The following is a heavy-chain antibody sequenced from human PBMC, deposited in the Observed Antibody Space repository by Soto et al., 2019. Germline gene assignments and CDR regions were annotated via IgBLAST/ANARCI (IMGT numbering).Heavy chain of an antibody. Sequence: SVKVSCKASGFTFTSSAVQWVRQARGQRLEWIGWIVVGSGNTNYAQKFQDRVTITRDTSTSTVYMELSSLRSEDTAVYYCARDSGYGDYVAYWGQGTLVTVSS. CDR3: ARDSGYGDYVAY. V-gene: IGHV1-58*01. CDR2: IVVGSGNT. J-gene: IGHJ4*02. CDR1: GFTFTSSA. D-gene: IGHD4-17*01.